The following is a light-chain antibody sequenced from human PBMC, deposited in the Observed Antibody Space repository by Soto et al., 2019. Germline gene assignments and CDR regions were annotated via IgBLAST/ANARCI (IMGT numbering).Light chain of an antibody. J-gene: IGKJ2*01. CDR2: GAS. CDR1: QTVSSSY. V-gene: IGKV3-20*01. CDR3: QQYGSSSYT. Sequence: EIVLTQSPGTLSLSPGERATLSCRASQTVSSSYLTWYQQKPGQAPRRLIYGASSRATGIPDRFSGSGSGTDFTLTISRLEPEDVAVYYCQQYGSSSYTFGQGTKLEIK.